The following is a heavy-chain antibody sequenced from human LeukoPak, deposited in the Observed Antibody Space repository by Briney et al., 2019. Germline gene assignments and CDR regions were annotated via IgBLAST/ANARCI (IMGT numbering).Heavy chain of an antibody. Sequence: SGGSLRLSRAASGFNFSDFYMSWIRQAPGKGLEWLSSISLSGSTITYAASVKGRVTVSRDNAKNSVVLHILSLRADDTAVYYCAREASCSSTTCYFDYWGQGTLVTVSS. CDR2: ISLSGSTI. J-gene: IGHJ4*02. CDR1: GFNFSDFY. CDR3: AREASCSSTTCYFDY. V-gene: IGHV3-11*01. D-gene: IGHD2-2*01.